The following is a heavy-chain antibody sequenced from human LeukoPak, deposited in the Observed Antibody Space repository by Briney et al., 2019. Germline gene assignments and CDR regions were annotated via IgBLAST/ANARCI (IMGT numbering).Heavy chain of an antibody. Sequence: GALRLSCAASGFTFSSYAMHWVRQAPGKGLEWVAVISYGGSNKYYADSVKGRFTISRDNSKNTLYLQMNSLTAEDTAIYYCVSGGDYHVRLCTYWGQGTLVTVSS. J-gene: IGHJ4*01. CDR1: GFTFSSYA. CDR2: ISYGGSNK. D-gene: IGHD4-17*01. CDR3: VSGGDYHVRLCTY. V-gene: IGHV3-30-3*01.